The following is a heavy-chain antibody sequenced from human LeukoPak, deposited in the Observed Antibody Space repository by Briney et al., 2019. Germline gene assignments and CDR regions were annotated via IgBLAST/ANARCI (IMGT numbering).Heavy chain of an antibody. CDR3: AGYAGYHFDY. CDR1: GFTFSSYW. D-gene: IGHD3-16*01. V-gene: IGHV3-74*01. J-gene: IGHJ4*02. Sequence: PGGSLRLSCAASGFTFSSYWMHWVRQVPGKGLVWVSRINSDGSNTNYADSVKGRFTVSRDNVKNTLYLQMNSLRVDDTAVYYCAGYAGYHFDYWGQGALVTVSS. CDR2: INSDGSNT.